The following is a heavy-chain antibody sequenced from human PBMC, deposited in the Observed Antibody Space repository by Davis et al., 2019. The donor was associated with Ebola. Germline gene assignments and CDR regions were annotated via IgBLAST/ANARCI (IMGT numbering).Heavy chain of an antibody. CDR1: EDSVSINRGA. CDR2: TYYNSKWYI. CDR3: ARGFLRDGFDI. Sequence: HSQTLSLTCAISEDSVSINRGAWNWIRQSPSRGLEWLGRTYYNSKWYIDYAMSVKSRITINPDTSKNQFSLQLNSVTPEDTAVYYCARGFLRDGFDIWGQGTMIIVSS. D-gene: IGHD3-3*01. J-gene: IGHJ3*02. V-gene: IGHV6-1*01.